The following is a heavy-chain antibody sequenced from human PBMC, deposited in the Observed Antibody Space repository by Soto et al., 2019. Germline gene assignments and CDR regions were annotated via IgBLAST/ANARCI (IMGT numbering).Heavy chain of an antibody. Sequence: EVQLVESGGGLVQPGGSLRLSCAASGFSLSSYWMSWVRQAPGKGLEWVANMNQDGSQKFYVDSVKGRFTISRDNAKTSVYLQMNSLRDEDTAVYYCASDDGWGWLRFDYGGRGTLVIVSS. CDR3: ASDDGWGWLRFDY. D-gene: IGHD3-16*01. CDR1: GFSLSSYW. J-gene: IGHJ4*02. V-gene: IGHV3-7*01. CDR2: MNQDGSQK.